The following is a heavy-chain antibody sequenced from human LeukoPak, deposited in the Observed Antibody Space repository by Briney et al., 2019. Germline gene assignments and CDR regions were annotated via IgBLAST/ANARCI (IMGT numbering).Heavy chain of an antibody. J-gene: IGHJ5*02. D-gene: IGHD3-3*01. CDR2: MNPNSGNT. CDR1: GYTFTSYD. V-gene: IGHV1-8*01. Sequence: ASVKVSCKASGYTFTSYDINWVRQATGQGLEWMGWMNPNSGNTGYAQKFQGRVTMTRNTSISTAYMELSSLRSEDTAVYYCARRYYDFWSGPNWFDPWGQGTLVTVSS. CDR3: ARRYYDFWSGPNWFDP.